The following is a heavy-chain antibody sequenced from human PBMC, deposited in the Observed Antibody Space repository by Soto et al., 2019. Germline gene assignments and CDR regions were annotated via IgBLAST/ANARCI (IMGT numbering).Heavy chain of an antibody. CDR3: AKELTDFWSGTTGGFDH. V-gene: IGHV3-23*01. Sequence: EVQLLESGGGLVQPGGSLRLSCAASGFTFSSYAMTWVRQAPGKGLDWVSGISGSGGTTYYSDSVKGRFTISRDNHKNTVYVQMNSLRPEETAIYYCAKELTDFWSGTTGGFDHWGQGLLVTVSS. CDR2: ISGSGGTT. D-gene: IGHD3-3*01. CDR1: GFTFSSYA. J-gene: IGHJ4*02.